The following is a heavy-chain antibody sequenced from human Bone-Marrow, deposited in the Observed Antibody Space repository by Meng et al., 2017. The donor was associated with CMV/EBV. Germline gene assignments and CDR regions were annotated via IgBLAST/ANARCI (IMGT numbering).Heavy chain of an antibody. CDR2: IRYDGRNK. Sequence: GESLKISCAVSGFIFSTNGMHWVRQAPGKGLEWVAFIRYDGRNKYYADSVKGRFTISRDNSKNTLYLQMNSLRAEDTAVYYCAKDQGYMRVRGVTVSMYGMDVWGQGTTVTVSS. V-gene: IGHV3-30*02. J-gene: IGHJ6*02. CDR3: AKDQGYMRVRGVTVSMYGMDV. D-gene: IGHD3-10*01. CDR1: GFIFSTNG.